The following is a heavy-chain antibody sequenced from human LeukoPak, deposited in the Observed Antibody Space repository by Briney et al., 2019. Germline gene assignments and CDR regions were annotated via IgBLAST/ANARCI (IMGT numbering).Heavy chain of an antibody. CDR2: IRSKAYGGTA. CDR3: TRDLGSGWYFDY. J-gene: IGHJ4*02. CDR1: GLTFGDYA. D-gene: IGHD6-19*01. V-gene: IGHV3-49*04. Sequence: GSLRLSCTASGLTFGDYAMSWVRQAPGKGLEWVGFIRSKAYGGTAEYAASVKGRFTISRDDSKSIAYLQMNSLKTEDTAVYYCTRDLGSGWYFDYWGQGTLVTVSS.